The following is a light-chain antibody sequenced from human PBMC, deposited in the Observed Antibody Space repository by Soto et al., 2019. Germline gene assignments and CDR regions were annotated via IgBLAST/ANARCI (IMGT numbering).Light chain of an antibody. CDR3: QQYGSPLIT. CDR2: GAS. J-gene: IGKJ5*01. Sequence: EIVLTQSPGTLSLSPGERATLSCRASQSVNSNYLAWHQQKPGQGPRLLVLGASSRATGIPDRFSGTGSGTDFTLTISRVAPEDFAVYYCQQYGSPLITFGQGTRLE. CDR1: QSVNSNY. V-gene: IGKV3-20*01.